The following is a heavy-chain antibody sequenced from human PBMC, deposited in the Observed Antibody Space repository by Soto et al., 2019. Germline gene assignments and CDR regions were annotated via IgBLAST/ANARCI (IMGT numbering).Heavy chain of an antibody. V-gene: IGHV4-31*03. CDR2: IYYSGST. CDR1: GGSISSGGYY. J-gene: IGHJ3*02. CDR3: AGVRLPVYYDRPYVLDI. D-gene: IGHD3-22*01. Sequence: HVQLQESGPGLVKPSQTLSLTCTVSGGSISSGGYYWCWIRHHPGKGLEWIGYIYYSGSTYYNPFLKSRVTISVDTSKNQCSMELSAVTAEDTAVYYCAGVRLPVYYDRPYVLDIWGQETMVTVSS.